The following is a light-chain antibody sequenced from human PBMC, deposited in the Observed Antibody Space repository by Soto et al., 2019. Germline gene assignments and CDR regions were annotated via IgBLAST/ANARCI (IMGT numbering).Light chain of an antibody. V-gene: IGKV3-11*01. Sequence: SAAALSLKPWARATLSCRASQTVSSFLALYQQKPGQAPRLLIHDSSDRATGIPARFSGSGSGTDFTLTISSLEPEDVAVYYCQQRSNWPLTFGGGTKVDIK. CDR3: QQRSNWPLT. CDR2: DSS. J-gene: IGKJ4*01. CDR1: QTVSSF.